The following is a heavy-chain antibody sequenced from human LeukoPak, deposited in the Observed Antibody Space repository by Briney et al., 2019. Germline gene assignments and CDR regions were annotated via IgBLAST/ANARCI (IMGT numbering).Heavy chain of an antibody. CDR1: GASISSGDYY. V-gene: IGHV4-30-4*01. CDR3: ARQLAYCGGDCYFDAFDI. J-gene: IGHJ3*02. Sequence: PSETLSLTCTVSGASISSGDYYWSWIRQPPGKGLEWIGYIYNSETTHYNPSLKGRITFSLDTSKNQFSLKLNSVTAADTAVYYCARQLAYCGGDCYFDAFDIWAKGQWSPSLQ. D-gene: IGHD2-21*01. CDR2: IYNSETT.